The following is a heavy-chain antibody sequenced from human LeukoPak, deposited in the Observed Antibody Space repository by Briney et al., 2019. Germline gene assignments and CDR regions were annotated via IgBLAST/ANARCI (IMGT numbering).Heavy chain of an antibody. D-gene: IGHD6-6*01. CDR2: ISPNSGGT. J-gene: IGHJ4*02. Sequence: ASVKVSCKASGYTFTAYYIHWVRQAPGQGLEWMGWISPNSGGTNHAPKFQGRVTMTRDTSISTAYMELSSLRSDDTAVYYCARDYSSSPPRTFVYWGRGTLATVSS. CDR3: ARDYSSSPPRTFVY. CDR1: GYTFTAYY. V-gene: IGHV1-2*02.